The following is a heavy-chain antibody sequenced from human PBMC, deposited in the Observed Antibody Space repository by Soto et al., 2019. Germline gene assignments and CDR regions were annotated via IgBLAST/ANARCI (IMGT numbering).Heavy chain of an antibody. CDR1: VYSLTSYT. CDR2: INAANGNT. CDR3: ARDGERDTGLNFYYYLHGMDA. V-gene: IGHV1-3*01. Sequence: ASVKVSCKASVYSLTSYTMHWVRQAPGQRLEWMGWINAANGNTKYAEKFQGEMTMTTDTATSTAYMDLRSLRSDDTAVYYCARDGERDTGLNFYYYLHGMDAWGQGTRVTVSS. J-gene: IGHJ6*02. D-gene: IGHD1-1*01.